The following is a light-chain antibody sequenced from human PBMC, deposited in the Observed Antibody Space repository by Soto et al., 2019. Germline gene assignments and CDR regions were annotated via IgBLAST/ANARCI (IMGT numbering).Light chain of an antibody. V-gene: IGKV1-12*02. Sequence: DIQMTQSPSSVSASVGDRVTITCRASHGISSWLAWYQQKPGKAPKLLIYAASSLQSGVPSRFSGGGSGTHVTLTISSLQPEDFATYYCQQANRFPWTFGQGTKVEIK. CDR1: HGISSW. J-gene: IGKJ1*01. CDR3: QQANRFPWT. CDR2: AAS.